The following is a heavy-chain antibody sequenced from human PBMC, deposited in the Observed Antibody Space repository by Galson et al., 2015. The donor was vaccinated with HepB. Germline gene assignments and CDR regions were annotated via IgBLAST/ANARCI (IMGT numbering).Heavy chain of an antibody. CDR3: TRYNGNLPAFDY. CDR1: GFTFSSYS. CDR2: IWYDGSKE. D-gene: IGHD1-14*01. Sequence: SLRLSCAASGFTFSSYSMHWVRQAPGKGLEWVAVIWYDGSKEYYADSVKGRFTISRDNSKNTLYPQMNSLRAEDTAVYHCTRYNGNLPAFDYWGQGTLVTVSS. V-gene: IGHV3-33*08. J-gene: IGHJ4*02.